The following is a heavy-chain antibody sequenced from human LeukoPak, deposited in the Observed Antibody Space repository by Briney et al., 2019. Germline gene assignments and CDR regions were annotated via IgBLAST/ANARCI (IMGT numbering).Heavy chain of an antibody. CDR3: ARTTTVTTFDY. Sequence: ASVKVSCKASGYTFTSYGISWVRQAPGQGLEWMGWISAYNGNTNYAQKLQGRVTMTTDTSTSTAYVELRSLRSDDTAVYYCARTTTVTTFDYWGQGTLVTVSP. CDR1: GYTFTSYG. V-gene: IGHV1-18*01. J-gene: IGHJ4*02. D-gene: IGHD4-17*01. CDR2: ISAYNGNT.